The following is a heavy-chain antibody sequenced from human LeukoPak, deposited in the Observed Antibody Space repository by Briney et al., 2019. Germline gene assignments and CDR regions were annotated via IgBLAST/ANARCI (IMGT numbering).Heavy chain of an antibody. V-gene: IGHV3-23*01. CDR3: AKDDAWLQFGD. D-gene: IGHD5-24*01. CDR1: GFTFSSYG. Sequence: PGRSLRLSCAASGFTFSSYGMSWVRQAPGKGLEWVSAISGSGGSTYYADSVKGRFTISRDNSKGTVYLQMNSLRPEDTAVYYCAKDDAWLQFGDWGRGTLVTVSS. J-gene: IGHJ4*02. CDR2: ISGSGGST.